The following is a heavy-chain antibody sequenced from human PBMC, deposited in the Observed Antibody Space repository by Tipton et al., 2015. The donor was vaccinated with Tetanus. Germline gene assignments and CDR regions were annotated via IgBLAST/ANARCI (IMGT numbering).Heavy chain of an antibody. J-gene: IGHJ4*02. CDR3: ARDQARGARGWNYFDY. V-gene: IGHV4-31*03. D-gene: IGHD1-26*01. CDR1: GGSITSGGYY. CDR2: IYYSGST. Sequence: TLSLTCTVSGGSITSGGYYWSWIRQHPGKGLEWIGDIYYSGSTYYNPSLKSRVTISVDTSKNQFSLKLNSVTDADTAVYYCARDQARGARGWNYFDYWGQGTPVTVSS.